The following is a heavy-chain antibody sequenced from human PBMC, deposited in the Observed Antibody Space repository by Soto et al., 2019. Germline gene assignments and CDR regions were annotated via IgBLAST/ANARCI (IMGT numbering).Heavy chain of an antibody. V-gene: IGHV3-7*01. CDR3: AREGRRGIFDY. Sequence: GGSLRLSCAASGFTFSSYWMSWVRQAPGKGLEWVANIKQDGSEKYYVDSVKGRFTISRDNAKNSLYLQMNSLRAEDTAGYYCAREGRRGIFDYWGQGTLVTVSS. CDR1: GFTFSSYW. CDR2: IKQDGSEK. D-gene: IGHD6-13*01. J-gene: IGHJ4*02.